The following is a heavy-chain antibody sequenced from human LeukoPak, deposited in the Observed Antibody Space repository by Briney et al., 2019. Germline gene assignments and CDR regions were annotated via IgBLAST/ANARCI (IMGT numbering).Heavy chain of an antibody. D-gene: IGHD6-13*01. CDR1: GFTFSSYW. CDR3: ASDIEADGRFLDY. J-gene: IGHJ4*02. Sequence: PGGSLRLSCAASGFTFSSYWMSWVRQAPGKGLEWAANMKYDGSEKYYVDSVKGRFTISRDNAKNSLYLQMNSLRDEDTDVYDCASDIEADGRFLDYWGQGMLVTVSA. V-gene: IGHV3-7*01. CDR2: MKYDGSEK.